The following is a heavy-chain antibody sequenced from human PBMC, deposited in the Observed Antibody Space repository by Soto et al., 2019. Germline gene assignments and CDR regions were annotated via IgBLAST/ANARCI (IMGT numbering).Heavy chain of an antibody. CDR2: IYPGDSDT. V-gene: IGHV5-51*01. D-gene: IGHD6-13*01. J-gene: IGHJ4*02. Sequence: GESLKISSKGSGNSFTSYWMGWVRQMPGKGLEWMGIIYPGDSDTRYSPSFQGQVTISADKSISTAYLQWSCPKASDTAMYYCARQKYSSSWSSNPFDYWGQGTLVTVSS. CDR3: ARQKYSSSWSSNPFDY. CDR1: GNSFTSYW.